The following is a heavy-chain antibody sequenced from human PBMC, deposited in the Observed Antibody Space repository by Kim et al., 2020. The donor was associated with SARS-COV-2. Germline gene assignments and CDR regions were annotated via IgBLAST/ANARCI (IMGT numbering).Heavy chain of an antibody. CDR3: AKPLNVLRYFDWPPLLSQHAWYFDL. D-gene: IGHD3-9*01. Sequence: GGSLRLSCAASGFTFSSYAMSWVRQAPGKGLEWVSAISGSGGSTYYADSVKGRFTISRDNSKNTLYLQMNSLRAEDTAVYYCAKPLNVLRYFDWPPLLSQHAWYFDLWGRGTLGTVSS. J-gene: IGHJ2*01. CDR2: ISGSGGST. CDR1: GFTFSSYA. V-gene: IGHV3-23*01.